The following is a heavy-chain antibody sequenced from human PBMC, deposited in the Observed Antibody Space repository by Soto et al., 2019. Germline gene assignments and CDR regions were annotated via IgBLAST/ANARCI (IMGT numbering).Heavy chain of an antibody. D-gene: IGHD2-8*01. V-gene: IGHV1-69*01. CDR1: GGTFSSYA. CDR3: ATRPHLNGTPSLYGMDV. CDR2: IIPIFGTA. Sequence: QVQLVQSGAEVKKPGSSVKVSCKASGGTFSSYAISWVRQAPGQGLEWMGGIIPIFGTANYAKKFQGRVTVTADESTSTAYMELSSLRSEHSALYYCATRPHLNGTPSLYGMDVWGQGTTVTVSS. J-gene: IGHJ6*02.